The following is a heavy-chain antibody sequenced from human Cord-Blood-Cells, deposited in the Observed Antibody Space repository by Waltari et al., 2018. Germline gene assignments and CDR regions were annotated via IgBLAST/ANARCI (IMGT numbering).Heavy chain of an antibody. V-gene: IGHV4-38-2*01. Sequence: QVQLQESGPGLVKPSETLSLTCAVSGYSISSGYYWGWIRHPPGKGLEWIGSIYHSGSTYYNPSLKSRVTISVDTSKNQFSLKLSSVTAADTAVYYCARSVGGATPFDYWGQGTLVTVSS. CDR1: GYSISSGYY. CDR2: IYHSGST. CDR3: ARSVGGATPFDY. J-gene: IGHJ4*02. D-gene: IGHD1-26*01.